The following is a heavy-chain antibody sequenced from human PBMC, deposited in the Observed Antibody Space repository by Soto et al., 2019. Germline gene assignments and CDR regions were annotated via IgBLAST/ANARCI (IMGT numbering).Heavy chain of an antibody. CDR2: MYYSGST. J-gene: IGHJ4*02. CDR3: ARGYRQSGYSSSWVFDY. Sequence: QVQLRESGPGLVKPSQTLSLTCTVSGGSINSGGYYWNWIRQHPGKGLEWIGYMYYSGSTYYTPFLRSRVFISADTSENHFSLKLSSVTAADTAVYFWARGYRQSGYSSSWVFDYWAQGTLVNVSS. D-gene: IGHD6-13*01. CDR1: GGSINSGGYY. V-gene: IGHV4-31*03.